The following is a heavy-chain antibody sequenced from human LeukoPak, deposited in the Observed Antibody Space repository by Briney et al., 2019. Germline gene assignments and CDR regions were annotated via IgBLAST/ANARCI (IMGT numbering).Heavy chain of an antibody. J-gene: IGHJ4*02. V-gene: IGHV3-7*03. Sequence: GGSLRLSCAASGFTFSTSWMSWVRQVPGKGLEWVANIKKDGSETYYVDSVKGRFTISRDNAKNSLYLQMNGLRAEDTAMYYCARGRYSGTTHYFDYWGQGTLVTVSS. CDR2: IKKDGSET. D-gene: IGHD5-12*01. CDR1: GFTFSTSW. CDR3: ARGRYSGTTHYFDY.